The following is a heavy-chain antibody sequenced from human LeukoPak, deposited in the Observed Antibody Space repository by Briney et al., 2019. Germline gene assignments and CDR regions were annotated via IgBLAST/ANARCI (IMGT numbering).Heavy chain of an antibody. V-gene: IGHV4-31*03. D-gene: IGHD6-13*01. Sequence: SQTLSLTCTVSGGSISSGGYYWSWIRQHPGKGLEWIGYIYYSGSTYYNPSLKSRVTISVDTSKNQFSLKLSSVTAADTAVYYCARAPYSSSWYEAWGQGALVTVSS. CDR1: GGSISSGGYY. CDR3: ARAPYSSSWYEA. J-gene: IGHJ5*02. CDR2: IYYSGST.